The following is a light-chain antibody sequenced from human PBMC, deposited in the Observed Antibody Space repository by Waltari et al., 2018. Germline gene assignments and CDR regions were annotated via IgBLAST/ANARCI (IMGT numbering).Light chain of an antibody. V-gene: IGLV2-11*01. CDR2: DVC. J-gene: IGLJ2*01. Sequence: QSALTQPRSVSGSPGQSVTFSCTGTSNDVGGYNHVSWYQQSPGKAPKRMIYDVCNRPSGVPVRFSGSKAGNPASLTISGLQADDEADYYCCSYAGSYTVLFGGGTKLTVL. CDR3: CSYAGSYTVL. CDR1: SNDVGGYNH.